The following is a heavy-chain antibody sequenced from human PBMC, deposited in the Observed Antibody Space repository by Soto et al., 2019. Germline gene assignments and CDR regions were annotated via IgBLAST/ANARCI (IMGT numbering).Heavy chain of an antibody. Sequence: GGSLRLSCAASGFTFSSYGMHWVRQAPGKGLEWVAVIWYDGSNKYYADSVKGRFTISRDNSKNTLYLQMNSLRAEDTAVYYCAGDSIVVVVAATRAYYYYYGMDVWGQGTTVTVSS. D-gene: IGHD2-15*01. V-gene: IGHV3-33*01. CDR3: AGDSIVVVVAATRAYYYYYGMDV. CDR2: IWYDGSNK. CDR1: GFTFSSYG. J-gene: IGHJ6*02.